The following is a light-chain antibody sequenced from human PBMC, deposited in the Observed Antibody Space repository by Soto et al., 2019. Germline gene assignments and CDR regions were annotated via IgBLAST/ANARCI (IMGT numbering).Light chain of an antibody. CDR3: ATGDDNLNGRV. J-gene: IGLJ3*02. CDR2: SNN. V-gene: IGLV1-44*01. CDR1: SSNIETNS. Sequence: QSVLTQAPSASGTPGQRVTISCSGSSSNIETNSVNWYQQFPGMAPKLLIYSNNQRLSGVPDRFAGSKSGTSASLAISGLQSEDEADYYCATGDDNLNGRVFGGGTKLTVL.